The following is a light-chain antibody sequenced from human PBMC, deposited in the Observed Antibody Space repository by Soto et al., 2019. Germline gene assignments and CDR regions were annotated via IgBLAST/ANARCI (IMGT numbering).Light chain of an antibody. CDR2: GAS. CDR1: QSISSW. J-gene: IGKJ1*01. V-gene: IGKV1-5*01. Sequence: DIQMTQSPSTLSASVVDRVTITCRASQSISSWLAWYQQKPGKAPKLLIHGASSLESGVPSRFSGSGSGTEFTLTISSLQPDDFATYYCQQYDTFSTFGQGTKVDIK. CDR3: QQYDTFST.